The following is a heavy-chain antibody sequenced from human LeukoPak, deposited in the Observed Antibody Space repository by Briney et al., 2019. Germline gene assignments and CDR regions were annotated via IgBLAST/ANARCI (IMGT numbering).Heavy chain of an antibody. D-gene: IGHD3-22*01. CDR2: IYYTGSS. CDR1: GVSISTTSYY. CDR3: ARGSFPYYYDSSGYYLSRLFYFDY. V-gene: IGHV4-39*01. Sequence: SETLSLTCIVSGVSISTTSYYWGWIRQPPGKGLEWIGGIYYTGSSYYNPSLKSRVTVSVDTSKNQFSLKLSSVTAADTAVYYCARGSFPYYYDSSGYYLSRLFYFDYWGQGTLVTVSS. J-gene: IGHJ4*02.